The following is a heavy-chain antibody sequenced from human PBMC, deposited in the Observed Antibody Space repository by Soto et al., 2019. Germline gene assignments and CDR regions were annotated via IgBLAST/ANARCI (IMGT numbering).Heavy chain of an antibody. CDR1: GYIFTSYG. J-gene: IGHJ4*02. V-gene: IGHV1-18*01. Sequence: ASVKVSCKASGYIFTSYGISWVRQAPGQGLEWMGWVSGYDADTIYLQKFQGRVTMTTDTSTSTAYLELSSLRYEDTAVFYCARVVGYSYAGGHFHFDSWGQGTLVTVSS. D-gene: IGHD5-18*01. CDR3: ARVVGYSYAGGHFHFDS. CDR2: VSGYDADT.